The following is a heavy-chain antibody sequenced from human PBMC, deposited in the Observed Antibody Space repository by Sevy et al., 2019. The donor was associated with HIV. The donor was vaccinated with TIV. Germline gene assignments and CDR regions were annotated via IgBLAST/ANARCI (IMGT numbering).Heavy chain of an antibody. J-gene: IGHJ5*02. CDR1: GFTFSGSA. V-gene: IGHV3-73*01. D-gene: IGHD2-2*01. Sequence: EGSLRLSCAASGFTFSGSAMHWVRQASGKGLEWVGRIRSKANSYATAYAASVKGRFTISRDDSKNTAYLQMNSLKTEDTAVYYCTRYCSSTSCGPWGQGTLVTVSS. CDR2: IRSKANSYAT. CDR3: TRYCSSTSCGP.